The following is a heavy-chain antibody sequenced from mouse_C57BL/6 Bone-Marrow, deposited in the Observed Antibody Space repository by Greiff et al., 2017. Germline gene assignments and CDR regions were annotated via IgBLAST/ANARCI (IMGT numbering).Heavy chain of an antibody. J-gene: IGHJ4*01. CDR1: GFTFSDYG. CDR3: ARSYGSSLYYAMDY. V-gene: IGHV5-17*01. CDR2: ISSGSSTI. D-gene: IGHD1-1*01. Sequence: EVQLVESGGGLVKPGGSLKLSCAASGFTFSDYGMHWVRQAPEKGLEWVAYISSGSSTIYYADTVKGRFTISRDNAKNTLFLQMTSLRSEDTAMYYCARSYGSSLYYAMDYWGQGTSVTVSS.